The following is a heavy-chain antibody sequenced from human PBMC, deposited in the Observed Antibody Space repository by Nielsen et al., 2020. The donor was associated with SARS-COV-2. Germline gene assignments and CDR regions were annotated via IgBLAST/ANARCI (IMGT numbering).Heavy chain of an antibody. V-gene: IGHV1-46*01. CDR2: INPSGGST. Sequence: ASVKVSCKASGYTFTSYYMHWVRQAPGHGLDWMGIINPSGGSTSYAQKFQGRVTMTRDTSTSTVYMELSSLRSEDTAVYYCARGKGIAAALAYYYYGMDVWGQGTTVTVSS. CDR1: GYTFTSYY. J-gene: IGHJ6*02. CDR3: ARGKGIAAALAYYYYGMDV. D-gene: IGHD6-13*01.